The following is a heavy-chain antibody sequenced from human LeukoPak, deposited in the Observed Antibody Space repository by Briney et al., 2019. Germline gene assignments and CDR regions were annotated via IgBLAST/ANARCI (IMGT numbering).Heavy chain of an antibody. Sequence: GGSLRLSCAASGGFTFRSYWVSWVRQAPGKVPWWVANIKHDGSEKYYVDSVKGRFTTSRDNAKNSLYLQMTSLRAEDTAVYYCARTRWRYYFDYWGQGTLLTVSS. CDR3: ARTRWRYYFDY. V-gene: IGHV3-7*04. D-gene: IGHD2-15*01. CDR1: GGFTFRSYW. CDR2: IKHDGSEK. J-gene: IGHJ4*02.